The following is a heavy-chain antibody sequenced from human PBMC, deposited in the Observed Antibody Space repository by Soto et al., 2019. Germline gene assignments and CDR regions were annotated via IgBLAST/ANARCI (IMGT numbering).Heavy chain of an antibody. D-gene: IGHD3-16*02. CDR1: GFTFSNYT. CDR3: VRGGSSRSY. V-gene: IGHV3-21*06. J-gene: IGHJ4*02. CDR2: LSSGSRYV. Sequence: GGSLRLSCTASGFTFSNYTMTWVRQAPGKGLEWVSSLSSGSRYVHYADSVKGRFTISRDDAKNSVYLQMNSLRAEDAAVYYCVRGGSSRSYWGQGSRVTVSS.